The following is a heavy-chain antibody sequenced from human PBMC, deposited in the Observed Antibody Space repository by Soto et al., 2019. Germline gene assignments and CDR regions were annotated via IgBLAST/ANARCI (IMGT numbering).Heavy chain of an antibody. Sequence: GESLKISCQVSGYNFPSYWISWVRQLPGKGLEWMGRIDPTDSFTNYSPSFQGQVTMSVDTSTSIAYLHWTTLTASDTAIYYCARLRGIGSATYRFDYWGPGTLVTVSS. J-gene: IGHJ4*02. CDR3: ARLRGIGSATYRFDY. CDR2: IDPTDSFT. D-gene: IGHD3-10*01. CDR1: GYNFPSYW. V-gene: IGHV5-10-1*01.